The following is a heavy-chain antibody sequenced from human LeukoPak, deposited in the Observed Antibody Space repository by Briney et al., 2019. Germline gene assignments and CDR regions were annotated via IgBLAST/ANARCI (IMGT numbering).Heavy chain of an antibody. Sequence: PGGSLRLSCAASGFTFSSYGMHWVRQAPGKGLEWVAFISYDGTNKYYADSVRGRFTISRDNSKNTLFLQMSSLRAEDTAVYYCAKGGSDSSGYYSLYYYYYMDVWGKGTTVTISS. J-gene: IGHJ6*03. V-gene: IGHV3-30*18. CDR3: AKGGSDSSGYYSLYYYYYMDV. CDR2: ISYDGTNK. D-gene: IGHD3-22*01. CDR1: GFTFSSYG.